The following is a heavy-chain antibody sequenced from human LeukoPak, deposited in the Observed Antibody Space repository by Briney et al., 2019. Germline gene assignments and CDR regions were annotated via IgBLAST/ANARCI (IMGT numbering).Heavy chain of an antibody. CDR3: AKYASDGRTLEF. CDR1: GVSISNYY. Sequence: SETLSLTCSVSGVSISNYYWSWVRQPPGKGLEWIGYVHFTGDTSYSPSLRSRVTISADTSRDHFSLKLTSVTAADTAVYYCAKYASDGRTLEFWGQGILVTVSS. CDR2: VHFTGDT. D-gene: IGHD5-24*01. J-gene: IGHJ4*02. V-gene: IGHV4-59*01.